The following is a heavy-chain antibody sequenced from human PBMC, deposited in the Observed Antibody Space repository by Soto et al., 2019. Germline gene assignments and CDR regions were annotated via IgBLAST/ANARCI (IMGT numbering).Heavy chain of an antibody. CDR3: ARYSSSADYYYYYGRDV. V-gene: IGHV5-51*01. J-gene: IGHJ6*02. Sequence: EVQLVQSGAEVKKPGESLKISCKGSGYSFTSYWIGWVRQMPGKGLEWMGIIYPGDSDTRYSPSFQGQVTISADKSISTAYLQWSSLKGSDTAMYYCARYSSSADYYYYYGRDVWGQGTTVTVSS. CDR2: IYPGDSDT. D-gene: IGHD6-6*01. CDR1: GYSFTSYW.